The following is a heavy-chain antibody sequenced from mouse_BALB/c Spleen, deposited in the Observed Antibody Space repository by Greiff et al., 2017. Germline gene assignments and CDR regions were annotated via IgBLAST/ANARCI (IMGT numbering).Heavy chain of an antibody. CDR2: INPYNDGT. J-gene: IGHJ3*01. CDR3: ARESIYYDYPWFAY. Sequence: EVQRVESGPELVKPGASVKMSCKASGYTFTSYVMHWVKQKPGQGLEWIGYINPYNDGTKYNEKFKGKATLTSDKSSSTAYMELSSLTSEDSAVYYCARESIYYDYPWFAYWGQGTLVTVSA. V-gene: IGHV1-14*01. D-gene: IGHD2-4*01. CDR1: GYTFTSYV.